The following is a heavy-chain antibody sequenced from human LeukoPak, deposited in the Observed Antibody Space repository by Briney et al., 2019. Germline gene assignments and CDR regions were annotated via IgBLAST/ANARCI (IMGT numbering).Heavy chain of an antibody. D-gene: IGHD6-19*01. Sequence: SGTLSLTCAISGGSISSSHWWSWVRQPPGKGLEWIGEIHHSGSTNYNPSLKSRVTISVDKFKNQFSLKLSSVTAADTALYYCASKLTAVAGYFDCWGQGTLVTVSS. CDR1: GGSISSSHW. J-gene: IGHJ4*02. V-gene: IGHV4-4*02. CDR3: ASKLTAVAGYFDC. CDR2: IHHSGST.